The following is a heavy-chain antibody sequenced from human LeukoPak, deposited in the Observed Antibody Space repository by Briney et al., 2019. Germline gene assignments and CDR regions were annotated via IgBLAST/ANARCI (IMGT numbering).Heavy chain of an antibody. J-gene: IGHJ3*02. CDR1: GFTFSSYS. D-gene: IGHD1-1*01. CDR2: ISSSSSTI. V-gene: IGHV3-48*01. CDR3: ARDTTTFDI. Sequence: PGGSLRLSCAASGFTFSSYSMNWVRQAPGKGLGWVSYISSSSSTIYYADSVKDRFTISRDNGKNSLYLQMNSLRAEDTAVYYCARDTTTFDIWGQGTMVTVSS.